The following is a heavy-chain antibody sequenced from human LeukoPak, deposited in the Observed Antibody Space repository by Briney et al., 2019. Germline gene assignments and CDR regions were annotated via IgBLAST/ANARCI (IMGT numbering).Heavy chain of an antibody. CDR2: ISSTASSI. CDR1: EFTFSSYS. Sequence: GGSLRLSCAASEFTFSSYSMSWVRQAPGKGLEWVSYISSTASSIYYADSVKGRFTISRDNAKNSLYLQMNSLRAEVTAVYYCARDVTYHGGDWFDPWGQGTLVTVSS. CDR3: ARDVTYHGGDWFDP. D-gene: IGHD4-23*01. V-gene: IGHV3-48*04. J-gene: IGHJ5*02.